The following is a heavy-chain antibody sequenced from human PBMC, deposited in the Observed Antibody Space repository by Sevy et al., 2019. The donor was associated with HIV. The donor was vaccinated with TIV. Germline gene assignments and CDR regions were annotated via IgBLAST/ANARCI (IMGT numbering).Heavy chain of an antibody. J-gene: IGHJ4*02. CDR2: ISHSGST. CDR1: GYSISSGYY. CDR3: XXXVSGFDY. D-gene: IGHD3-16*01. V-gene: IGHV4-38-2*01. Sequence: SETLSLTCAVSGYSISSGYYWGWIRQPPGRGLEWIGSISHSGSTYYNPSLKGRFTISVDTSKNQFSLKLSSVTAADXXXXXXXXXVSGFDYWGQGTLVTVSS.